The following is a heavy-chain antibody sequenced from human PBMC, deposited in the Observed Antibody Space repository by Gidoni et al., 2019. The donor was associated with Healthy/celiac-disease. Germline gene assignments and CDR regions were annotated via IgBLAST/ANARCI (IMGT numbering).Heavy chain of an antibody. CDR1: GYTVTSYG. CDR3: ARDDVAGCYYFDY. D-gene: IGHD6-19*01. Sequence: QVQLVQSGAEVKKPGASVNVSCQASGYTVTSYGSSWVRQAPGQGLEWMGWVSAYNCNTNYAQKLQGRVTMTTDKSTSTAYMELRSLRSDDTAVYYCARDDVAGCYYFDYWGQGTLVTVSS. V-gene: IGHV1-18*04. CDR2: VSAYNCNT. J-gene: IGHJ4*02.